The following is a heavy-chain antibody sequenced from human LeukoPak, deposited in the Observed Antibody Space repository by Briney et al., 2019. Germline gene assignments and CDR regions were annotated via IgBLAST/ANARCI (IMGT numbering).Heavy chain of an antibody. CDR1: GGSISSYY. J-gene: IGHJ4*02. CDR3: ARLSGPYSSSWYDY. CDR2: IYTSGST. D-gene: IGHD6-13*01. V-gene: IGHV4-4*07. Sequence: SSETLSLTCTVSGGSISSYYWSWIRQPAGEGLEWIGRIYTSGSTNYNPSLKSRVTISVDTSKNQFSLKLSSVTAADTAVYYCARLSGPYSSSWYDYWGQGTLVTVSS.